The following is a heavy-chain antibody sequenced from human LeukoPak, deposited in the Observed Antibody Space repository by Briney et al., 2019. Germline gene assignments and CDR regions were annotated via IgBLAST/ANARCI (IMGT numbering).Heavy chain of an antibody. D-gene: IGHD6-13*01. CDR1: GFTFSNYW. J-gene: IGHJ4*02. CDR3: VRGGSSWYGFDY. Sequence: GGSLRLSCAASGFTFSNYWMYWVRQAPGKGLVWVSRISSDGSSTNYADSVKGRFTISRDNAKNTLYLQMNSLRAEDTAVYYCVRGGSSWYGFDYWGQGTLVTVSS. V-gene: IGHV3-74*01. CDR2: ISSDGSST.